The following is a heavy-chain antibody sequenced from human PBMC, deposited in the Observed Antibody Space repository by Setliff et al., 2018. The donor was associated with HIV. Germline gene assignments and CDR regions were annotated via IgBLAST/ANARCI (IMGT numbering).Heavy chain of an antibody. CDR1: GGSVTDISYY. V-gene: IGHV4-39*07. CDR3: VRLFITDGITSSSFDL. D-gene: IGHD3-9*01. CDR2: IFYSGST. Sequence: SETLSLTCTVSGGSVTDISYYWAWIRQPPGKGLQWVGTIFYSGSTYYNPSLKSRVTISVDTSKNQFSLRLNSVTAADTAVYYCVRLFITDGITSSSFDLWGQGTVVTVSS. J-gene: IGHJ3*01.